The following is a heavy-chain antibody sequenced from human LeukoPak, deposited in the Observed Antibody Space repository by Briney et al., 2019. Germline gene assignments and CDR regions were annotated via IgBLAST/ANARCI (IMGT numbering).Heavy chain of an antibody. CDR1: GRSFSGYY. V-gene: IGHV4-34*01. CDR3: ARYSCTGGVCYMDY. CDR2: INHSGST. Sequence: SETLSLTCAVYGRSFSGYYWSWIRQPPGKGLEWIGEINHSGSTNYNPSLKSRVTISVDTSKNQFSLKLSSVTAADTAVYYCARYSCTGGVCYMDYWGQGTLVTVSS. J-gene: IGHJ4*02. D-gene: IGHD2-8*02.